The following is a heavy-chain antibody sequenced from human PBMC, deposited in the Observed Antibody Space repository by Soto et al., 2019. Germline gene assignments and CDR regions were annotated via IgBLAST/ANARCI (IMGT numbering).Heavy chain of an antibody. CDR1: GFTFTSSA. Sequence: ASVKVSCKASGFTFTSSAVQWVRQARGQRLEWIGWIVVGSGNTNYAQKFQERVTITRDMSTSTAYMELSSLRSEDTTVYYCAAEAYSGSCPRAYYYYGMDVWGQGTTVTVSS. V-gene: IGHV1-58*01. CDR3: AAEAYSGSCPRAYYYYGMDV. D-gene: IGHD1-26*01. CDR2: IVVGSGNT. J-gene: IGHJ6*02.